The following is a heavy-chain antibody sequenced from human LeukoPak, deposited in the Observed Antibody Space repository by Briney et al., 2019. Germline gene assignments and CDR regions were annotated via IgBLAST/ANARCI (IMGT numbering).Heavy chain of an antibody. CDR2: IRYEGSYQ. CDR1: GFTFSTYD. CDR3: ATPKADYYPFDY. Sequence: PGGSLRLSCAASGFTFSTYDMHWVRQAPGKGLEWLAFIRYEGSYQYYADSVNGRFTISRDNSKNTLYLQMNSLRPEDTAVYYCATPKADYYPFDYWGQGTLVTVSS. V-gene: IGHV3-30*02. D-gene: IGHD3-22*01. J-gene: IGHJ4*02.